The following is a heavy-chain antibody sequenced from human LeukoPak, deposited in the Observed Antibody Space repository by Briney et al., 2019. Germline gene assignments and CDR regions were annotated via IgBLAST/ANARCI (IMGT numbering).Heavy chain of an antibody. J-gene: IGHJ4*02. Sequence: ASVKVSCQASLYTFTGYYMHWVRQAPAQGLEWMGWINPNSGGTNYAQKFQGRVTMTRDTSISTDYMVLSRLRSDDTAVYYCARERLTGYSSGWDLDYWGQGTLVTVSS. D-gene: IGHD6-19*01. V-gene: IGHV1-2*02. CDR2: INPNSGGT. CDR1: LYTFTGYY. CDR3: ARERLTGYSSGWDLDY.